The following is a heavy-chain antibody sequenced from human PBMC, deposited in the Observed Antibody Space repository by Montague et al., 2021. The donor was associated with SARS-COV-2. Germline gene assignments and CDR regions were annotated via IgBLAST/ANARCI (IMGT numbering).Heavy chain of an antibody. J-gene: IGHJ4*02. V-gene: IGHV3-33*06. CDR1: GFTFSSYG. D-gene: IGHD1-26*01. CDR2: IWYDGSNK. Sequence: SLRLSCAASGFTFSSYGMHWVRQAPGKGLEWVAVIWYDGSNKFYADSVKGRFTISRDNSKNTLYLQMNSLRAEDTAVYYCAKEGIVALDYWGQGTLVTVSS. CDR3: AKEGIVALDY.